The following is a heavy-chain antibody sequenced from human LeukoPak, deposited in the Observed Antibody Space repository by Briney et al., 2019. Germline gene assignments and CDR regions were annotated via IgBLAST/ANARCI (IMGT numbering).Heavy chain of an antibody. V-gene: IGHV4-34*01. Sequence: NPSETLSLTCAVYGGSFSGYYRSWIRQPPGKGLEWIGEINHSGSTNYNPSLKSRVTISVDTSKNQFSLKLSSVTAADTAVYYCARGRLAVAGHYFDYWGQGTLVTVSS. D-gene: IGHD6-19*01. J-gene: IGHJ4*02. CDR2: INHSGST. CDR1: GGSFSGYY. CDR3: ARGRLAVAGHYFDY.